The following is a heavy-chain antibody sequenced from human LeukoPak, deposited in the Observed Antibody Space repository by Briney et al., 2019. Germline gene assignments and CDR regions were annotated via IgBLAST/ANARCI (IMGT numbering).Heavy chain of an antibody. D-gene: IGHD3-10*01. Sequence: ASVKVSCKASGYTFTSYYMHWVRQAPGQGLEWMGIINPSGGSTSYAQKFQGRVTMTRDTSTSTAYMELRSLRSDDTAVYYCARDPGGLPRGPEIDYWGQGTLVTVSS. CDR3: ARDPGGLPRGPEIDY. V-gene: IGHV1-46*01. CDR2: INPSGGST. J-gene: IGHJ4*02. CDR1: GYTFTSYY.